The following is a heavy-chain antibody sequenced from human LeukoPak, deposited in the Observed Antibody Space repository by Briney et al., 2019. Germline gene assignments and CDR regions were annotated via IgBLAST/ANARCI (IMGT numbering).Heavy chain of an antibody. Sequence: SETLSLTCTVSGGSISSGSYYWRWIRQPAGKGLEWIGRIYTSGSTNYNPSLKSRVTVSVDTSKNQFSLKLSSVTAADTAVYYCASRAREYFQHWGQGTLVTVSS. CDR1: GGSISSGSYY. V-gene: IGHV4-61*02. D-gene: IGHD5-12*01. CDR3: ASRAREYFQH. CDR2: IYTSGST. J-gene: IGHJ1*01.